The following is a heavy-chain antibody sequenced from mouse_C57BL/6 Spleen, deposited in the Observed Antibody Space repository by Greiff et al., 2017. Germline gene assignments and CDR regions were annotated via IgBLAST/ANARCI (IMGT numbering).Heavy chain of an antibody. CDR2: ISGGGGNT. Sequence: EVHLVESGGGLVKPGGSLKLSCAASGFTFSSYTMSWVRQTPEKRLEWVATISGGGGNTYYPDSVKGRFTISRDNAKNTLYLQMSSLRSEDTALYYCARQDDSYAMDYWGQGTSVTVSS. D-gene: IGHD2-4*01. J-gene: IGHJ4*01. CDR3: ARQDDSYAMDY. V-gene: IGHV5-9*01. CDR1: GFTFSSYT.